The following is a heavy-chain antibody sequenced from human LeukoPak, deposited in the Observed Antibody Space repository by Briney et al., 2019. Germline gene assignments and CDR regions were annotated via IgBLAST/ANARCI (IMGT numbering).Heavy chain of an antibody. CDR3: ARGKYTSFDN. CDR1: GDSLFTDSVA. V-gene: IGHV6-1*01. CDR2: TYYRSKWSF. J-gene: IGHJ4*02. Sequence: SQTLSLTCAISGDSLFTDSVAWNWIRRSPSRGLEWLGRTYYRSKWSFDYAVSVKSRITINADTSKNQFSLQLNSVTPEDTAMYYCARGKYTSFDNWGQGILVTVSS. D-gene: IGHD2-2*01.